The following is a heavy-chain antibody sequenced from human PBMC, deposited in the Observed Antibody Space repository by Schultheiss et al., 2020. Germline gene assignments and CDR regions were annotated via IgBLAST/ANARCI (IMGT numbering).Heavy chain of an antibody. J-gene: IGHJ4*02. CDR1: GYTFTGYY. D-gene: IGHD1-7*01. CDR3: ASSPLGGLELSDY. V-gene: IGHV1-2*02. Sequence: ASVKVSCKASGYTFTGYYMHWVRQAPGQGLEWMGWINPNSGGTNYAQKFQGRVTMTRDTSISTAHMELSRLTSDDTAVYYRASSPLGGLELSDYWGQGTLVTVSS. CDR2: INPNSGGT.